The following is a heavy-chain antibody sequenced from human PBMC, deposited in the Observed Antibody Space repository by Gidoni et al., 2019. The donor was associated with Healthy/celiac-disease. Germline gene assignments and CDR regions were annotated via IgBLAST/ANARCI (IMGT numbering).Heavy chain of an antibody. CDR1: GFTFSSYA. CDR3: ARDGELCWSGKNYFDY. J-gene: IGHJ4*02. D-gene: IGHD3-16*01. V-gene: IGHV3-30-3*01. CDR2: ISYDGSNK. Sequence: QVQLVESGGGVVQPGRSLRLSCAAPGFTFSSYAMHWVRQAPGKGLEWVAVISYDGSNKYYADSVKGRFTISRDNSKNTLYLQMNSLRAEDTAVYYCARDGELCWSGKNYFDYWGQGTLVTVSS.